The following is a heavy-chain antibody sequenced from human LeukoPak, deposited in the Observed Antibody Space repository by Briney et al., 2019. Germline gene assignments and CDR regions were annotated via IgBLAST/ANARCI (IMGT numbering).Heavy chain of an antibody. CDR1: GFTSSSYS. CDR2: ISSSGSII. J-gene: IGHJ4*02. V-gene: IGHV3-48*04. D-gene: IGHD2/OR15-2a*01. Sequence: GGSLRLSCAASGFTSSSYSMNWVRQAPGKGLEWLSYISSSGSIIHYADFVKGRFTISRDNAKNSLYLKMNSLRAEDTAVYYCARSSGYYRPFDYWGQGTLVTVSS. CDR3: ARSSGYYRPFDY.